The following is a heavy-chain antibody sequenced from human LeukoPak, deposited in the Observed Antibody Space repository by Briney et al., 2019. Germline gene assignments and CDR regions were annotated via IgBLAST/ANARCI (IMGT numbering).Heavy chain of an antibody. V-gene: IGHV1-46*01. Sequence: ASVKVSCKASGYTFTSYYMHWVRQAPGQGLEWMGIIKPSGGSTSYAQKFQGRVTMTRDMSTSTVYMELSSLRSEDTAVYYCARDNRLGYSSSWPGDNWFDPWGQGTLVTVSS. CDR2: IKPSGGST. CDR1: GYTFTSYY. CDR3: ARDNRLGYSSSWPGDNWFDP. J-gene: IGHJ5*02. D-gene: IGHD6-13*01.